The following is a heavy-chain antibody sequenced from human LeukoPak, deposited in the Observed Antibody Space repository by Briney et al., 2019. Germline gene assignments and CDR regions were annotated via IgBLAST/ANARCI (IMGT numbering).Heavy chain of an antibody. CDR3: ARHHERWELLFKGD. Sequence: SETLSLTCTVSGGSISSSNDYWGWIRQPPGKGLEWIGSIHYSGSTYNTPPRKSRVTMSVDTSKSQFSLMLTSVTAADTAVYCCARHHERWELLFKGDWGQGTLVTVSS. D-gene: IGHD1-26*01. J-gene: IGHJ4*02. CDR1: GGSISSSNDY. V-gene: IGHV4-39*01. CDR2: IHYSGST.